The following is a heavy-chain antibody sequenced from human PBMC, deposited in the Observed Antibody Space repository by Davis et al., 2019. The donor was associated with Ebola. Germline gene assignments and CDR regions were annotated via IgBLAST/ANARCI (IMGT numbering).Heavy chain of an antibody. J-gene: IGHJ6*02. V-gene: IGHV3-30*03. CDR2: ISYDGSNK. D-gene: IGHD3-22*01. Sequence: GGSLRLSCAASGFTFSSYGMHWVRQAPGKGLEWVAVISYDGSNKYYADSVKGRFTISRDNAKNSLYLQMNSLRDEDTAVYYCARDPGQSEWLLLEPYGMDVWGQGTTVTVSS. CDR3: ARDPGQSEWLLLEPYGMDV. CDR1: GFTFSSYG.